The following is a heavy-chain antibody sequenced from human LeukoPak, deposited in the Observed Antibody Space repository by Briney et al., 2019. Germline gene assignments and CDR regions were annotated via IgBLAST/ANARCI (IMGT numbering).Heavy chain of an antibody. J-gene: IGHJ3*02. V-gene: IGHV3-30-3*01. Sequence: GGSLRLSCAASGFTFSSYAMHWVRQAPGKGLEWVAVISYDGSNKYYADSVKGRFTISRDNSKNTLYLQMNSLRSEDTAVYYCARGRRADSVDNAFDIWGQGTMVTVSS. CDR2: ISYDGSNK. CDR3: ARGRRADSVDNAFDI. D-gene: IGHD5-18*01. CDR1: GFTFSSYA.